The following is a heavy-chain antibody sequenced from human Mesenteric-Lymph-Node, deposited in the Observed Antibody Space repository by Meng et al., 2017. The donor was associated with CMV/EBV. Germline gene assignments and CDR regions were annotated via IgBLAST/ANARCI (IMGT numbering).Heavy chain of an antibody. V-gene: IGHV3-23*01. Sequence: GGSLRLSCAASGFTFSSYAMSWVRQAPGKGLEWVSAITASGSSTYYADSVKGRFTISRDNSKNTLYLQMNSLRAEDTAVYYCANWNIHSGSYPIDYWGQGTLVTVSS. CDR1: GFTFSSYA. CDR3: ANWNIHSGSYPIDY. J-gene: IGHJ4*02. D-gene: IGHD3-10*01. CDR2: ITASGSST.